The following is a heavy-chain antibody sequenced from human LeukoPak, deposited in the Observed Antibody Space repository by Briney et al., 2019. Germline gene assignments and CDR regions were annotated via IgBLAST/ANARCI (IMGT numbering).Heavy chain of an antibody. CDR1: GGTFSSYA. D-gene: IGHD6-13*01. Sequence: ASVKVSYKASGGTFSSYAISWVRQAPGQGLEWMGIINPSGGSTSYAQKFQGRVTMTRDTSTSTVYMELSSLRSEDTAVYYCARDPRLFASAGLDYWGQGTQVTVSS. CDR2: INPSGGST. V-gene: IGHV1-46*01. CDR3: ARDPRLFASAGLDY. J-gene: IGHJ4*02.